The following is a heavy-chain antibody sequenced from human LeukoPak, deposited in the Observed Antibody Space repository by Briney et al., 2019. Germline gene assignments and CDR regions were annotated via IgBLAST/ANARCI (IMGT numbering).Heavy chain of an antibody. V-gene: IGHV3-23*01. CDR2: ISGSGGST. CDR3: GTCYPEVDCGGDCSDY. CDR1: GFTFSSYA. D-gene: IGHD2-21*01. Sequence: PGGSLRLSCAASGFTFSSYAMSWVRQAPGKGLEWVSAISGSGGSTYYADSVKGRFTISRDNSKNTLYLQMNSLRAEDTAVYYCGTCYPEVDCGGDCSDYWGQGTLVTVSS. J-gene: IGHJ4*02.